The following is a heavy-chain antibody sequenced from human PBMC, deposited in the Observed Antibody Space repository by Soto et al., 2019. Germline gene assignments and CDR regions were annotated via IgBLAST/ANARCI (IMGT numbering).Heavy chain of an antibody. CDR2: IYYSGST. CDR1: GGSISSGGYY. V-gene: IGHV4-31*03. J-gene: IGHJ4*02. D-gene: IGHD3-10*01. Sequence: SETLSLTCTVSGGSISSGGYYWSWIRQHPGKGLEWIGYIYYSGSTYYNPSLKSRVTISVDTSKNQFSLKLSSVTAADTAVYYCARDRSPYYGSGFDYWGQGTLVTVSS. CDR3: ARDRSPYYGSGFDY.